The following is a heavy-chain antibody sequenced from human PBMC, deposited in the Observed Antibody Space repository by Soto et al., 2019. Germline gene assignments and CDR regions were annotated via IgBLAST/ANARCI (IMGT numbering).Heavy chain of an antibody. J-gene: IGHJ4*02. V-gene: IGHV4-34*01. CDR2: INHSGST. D-gene: IGHD3-3*01. CDR1: GGSFRSYY. CDR3: ARAGNFWSGYCLDY. Sequence: SETLSLTCTVSGGSFRSYYWTWIRQPPGKGLEWIGEINHSGSTNYNPSLKSRVTISVDTSKNQFSLKLSSVTAADTAVYYCARAGNFWSGYCLDYWGQGTLVTVSS.